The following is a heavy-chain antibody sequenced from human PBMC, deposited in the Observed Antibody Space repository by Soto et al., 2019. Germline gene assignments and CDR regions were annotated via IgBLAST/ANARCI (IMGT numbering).Heavy chain of an antibody. D-gene: IGHD2-15*01. J-gene: IGHJ5*02. CDR2: ISSSGTVI. CDR1: GFTFDTYY. Sequence: PGGSLTLSCTGSGFTFDTYYMNWVRQPPGKGLEWVAYISSSGTVIFYGDSVKGRFTVSRANSRNSLFLQMHGPSAGDTAIYSCASGNSHCIDRSCNGFDPWGQGTLVTVSS. CDR3: ASGNSHCIDRSCNGFDP. V-gene: IGHV3-48*03.